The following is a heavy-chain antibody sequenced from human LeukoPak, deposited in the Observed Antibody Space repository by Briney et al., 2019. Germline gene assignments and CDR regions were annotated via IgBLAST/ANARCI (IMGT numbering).Heavy chain of an antibody. D-gene: IGHD6-13*01. J-gene: IGHJ4*02. CDR2: INRDGRDK. V-gene: IGHV3-7*01. CDR3: ASGTRGWY. CDR1: GFRFSDFW. Sequence: GGSLRLSCAASGFRFSDFWMSWVRQAPGKGLEWVTNINRDGRDKFYVDSVKGRFTISRDNAKNSLYLQMNSLRAEDTAVYYCASGTRGWYWGQGTLVTVSS.